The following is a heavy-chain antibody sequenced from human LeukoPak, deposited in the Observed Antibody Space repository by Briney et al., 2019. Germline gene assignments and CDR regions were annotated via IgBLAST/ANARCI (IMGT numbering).Heavy chain of an antibody. Sequence: SQTLSLICTVSGGSISSGDYYWRWIRQPPGTGLEWIGYIYYSGSTYYNPSLKSRVTISVDTSKNQFSLKLSSVTAADTAVYYCARRSYYYDSSGYFDYWGQGTLVTVSS. CDR3: ARRSYYYDSSGYFDY. D-gene: IGHD3-22*01. V-gene: IGHV4-30-4*01. CDR2: IYYSGST. J-gene: IGHJ4*02. CDR1: GGSISSGDYY.